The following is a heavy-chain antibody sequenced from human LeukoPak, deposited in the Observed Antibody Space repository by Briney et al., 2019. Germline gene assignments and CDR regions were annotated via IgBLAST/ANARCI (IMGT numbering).Heavy chain of an antibody. CDR1: GGSISSYY. Sequence: PSETLSLTCTVSGGSISSYYWSWIRQPPGKGLEWIGYIYYSGSTNYNPSLKSRVTISADTSKNQFSLKLSSVTAADTAVYYCAREVVDYDILTGYPRGYGMDVWGQGTTVTVSS. CDR2: IYYSGST. CDR3: AREVVDYDILTGYPRGYGMDV. V-gene: IGHV4-59*01. J-gene: IGHJ6*02. D-gene: IGHD3-9*01.